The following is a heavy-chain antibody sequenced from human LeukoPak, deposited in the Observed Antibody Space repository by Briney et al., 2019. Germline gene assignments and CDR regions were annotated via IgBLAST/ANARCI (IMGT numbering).Heavy chain of an antibody. D-gene: IGHD6-6*01. CDR2: INHSGGT. CDR1: GGSFSGYY. J-gene: IGHJ4*02. Sequence: SEALSLTCAVYGGSFSGYYWSWIRQPPGKGLEWIGEINHSGGTNYNPSLKSRVTISVDTSKNQFSLKLSSVTAADTAVYYGARIERYSSSSDYWGQGTLVTVSS. CDR3: ARIERYSSSSDY. V-gene: IGHV4-34*01.